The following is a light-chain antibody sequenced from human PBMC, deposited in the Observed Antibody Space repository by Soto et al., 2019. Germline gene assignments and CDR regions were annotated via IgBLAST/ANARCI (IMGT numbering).Light chain of an antibody. CDR2: GAS. Sequence: EIVLTQSQATLSLSPGEGATLSCRASQSVSSFLAWYQQKPGQAPRLLIYGASNRATGIPDRFSGSGSGTEFTLTISSLQPEDFAVYYCQQYNNWPPITFGQGTRLEIK. CDR1: QSVSSF. V-gene: IGKV3-11*01. CDR3: QQYNNWPPIT. J-gene: IGKJ5*01.